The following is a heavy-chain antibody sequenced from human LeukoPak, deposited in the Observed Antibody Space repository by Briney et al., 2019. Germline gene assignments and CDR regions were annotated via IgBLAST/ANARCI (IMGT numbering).Heavy chain of an antibody. V-gene: IGHV4-59*01. Sequence: PSETLSLTCTVSGGSISSYYWSWIRQPPGKGLEWIGYIYYSGSTNYNPSLKSRVTISIDTSKNQFSLKLSSVTAADTAVYYCARVRGSGSYYMAFDYWGQGTLVTVSS. CDR2: IYYSGST. D-gene: IGHD3-10*01. CDR1: GGSISSYY. CDR3: ARVRGSGSYYMAFDY. J-gene: IGHJ4*02.